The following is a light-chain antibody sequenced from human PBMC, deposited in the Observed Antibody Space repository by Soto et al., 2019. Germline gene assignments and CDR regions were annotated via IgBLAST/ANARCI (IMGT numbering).Light chain of an antibody. J-gene: IGKJ5*01. V-gene: IGKV3-11*01. Sequence: EIVLTQSPATLSLSPGERATLSCGASQSVSSYLAWYQQKPGQAPRLLIYDASNRATGIPARFSGSGSGTDFTLTISSLEPEDFAVYYCQQRSNWPPITSAQGSRLEIK. CDR2: DAS. CDR1: QSVSSY. CDR3: QQRSNWPPIT.